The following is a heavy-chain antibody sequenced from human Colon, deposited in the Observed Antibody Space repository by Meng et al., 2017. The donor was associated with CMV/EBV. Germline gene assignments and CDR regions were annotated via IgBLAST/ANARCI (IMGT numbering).Heavy chain of an antibody. D-gene: IGHD4-23*01. Sequence: SETLSLTCTVSGGSVSNDLYVWSWIRQPPGKGLEWIGYIYGSGSTMYNPSLKGRVTISADTSKNFFSLDLKSVTAADTAVYYCARGGKRDPARRYAMDVWGQGTTVTVSS. V-gene: IGHV4-61*03. J-gene: IGHJ6*02. CDR2: IYGSGST. CDR1: GGSVSNDLYV. CDR3: ARGGKRDPARRYAMDV.